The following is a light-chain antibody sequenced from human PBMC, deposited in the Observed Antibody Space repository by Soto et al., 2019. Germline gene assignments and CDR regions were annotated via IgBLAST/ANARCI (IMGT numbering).Light chain of an antibody. V-gene: IGLV2-14*01. CDR3: VSFTSSTTYV. CDR1: SSGVGGSNH. J-gene: IGLJ1*01. CDR2: DVT. Sequence: QSVLTQPGSVSDSPGQSITISCTGTSSGVGGSNHVSWYQQHPGKAPKLMIYDVTNRRSGVSHRFSGSKSGSTASLIISGLQAEDEADYYCVSFTSSTTYVFGTGTKVTVL.